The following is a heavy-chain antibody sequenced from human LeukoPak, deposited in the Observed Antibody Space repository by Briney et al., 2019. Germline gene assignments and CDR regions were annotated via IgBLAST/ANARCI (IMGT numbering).Heavy chain of an antibody. CDR1: GFTFSSYA. D-gene: IGHD2-2*03. J-gene: IGHJ3*02. Sequence: GGSLRLSCAASGFTFSSYAMHWVRQAPGKGLEWVAVISYDGSSKYYADSVKGRFTISRDNSKNTLYLQMNSLRGEDTAVYYCATAKAGYDAFDIWGQGTMVTVSS. CDR2: ISYDGSSK. V-gene: IGHV3-30-3*01. CDR3: ATAKAGYDAFDI.